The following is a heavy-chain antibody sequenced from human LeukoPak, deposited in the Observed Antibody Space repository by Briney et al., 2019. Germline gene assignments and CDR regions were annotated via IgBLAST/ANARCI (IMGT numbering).Heavy chain of an antibody. CDR3: ARVHWNLSPYFDY. CDR2: IYYSGST. D-gene: IGHD1-1*01. Sequence: PSETLPLTCTVSGGSISSSSYYWGWIRQPPGKGLEWIGSIYYSGSTYYNPSLKSRVTISVDTSKNQFPLKLSSVTAADTAVYYCARVHWNLSPYFDYWGQGTLVTVSS. CDR1: GGSISSSSYY. J-gene: IGHJ4*02. V-gene: IGHV4-39*06.